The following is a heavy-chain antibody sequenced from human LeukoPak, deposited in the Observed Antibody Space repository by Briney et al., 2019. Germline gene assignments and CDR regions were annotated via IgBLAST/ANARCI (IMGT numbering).Heavy chain of an antibody. D-gene: IGHD6-6*01. CDR3: ARTKYSSSWYYFDY. CDR2: IDPSDSYT. V-gene: IGHV5-10-1*01. J-gene: IGHJ4*02. CDR1: GYRFTSYW. Sequence: GESLKISCKGSGYRFTSYWISWVRQMAGKGLEWMGRIDPSDSYTNYSPSFQGHVTISADKSISTAYLQWSSLKASDAAMYYCARTKYSSSWYYFDYWGQGTLVTVSS.